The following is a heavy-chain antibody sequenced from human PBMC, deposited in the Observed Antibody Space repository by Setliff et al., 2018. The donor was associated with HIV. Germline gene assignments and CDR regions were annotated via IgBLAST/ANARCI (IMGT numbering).Heavy chain of an antibody. CDR2: VYASGET. V-gene: IGHV4-4*09. CDR3: ARRVLQDSTITSSNWFDS. D-gene: IGHD2-2*01. J-gene: IGHJ5*01. Sequence: SETLSLTCTVSGDSISSYSWNWIRQPPGRGLAWIGYVYASGETNYNPSLKSRVTMSTDTSRNQFFLNLNYATAADTAVYFCARRVLQDSTITSSNWFDSWGQGTLVTVSS. CDR1: GDSISSYS.